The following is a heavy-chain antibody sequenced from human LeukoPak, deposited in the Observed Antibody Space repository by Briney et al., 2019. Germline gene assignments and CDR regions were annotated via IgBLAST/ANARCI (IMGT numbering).Heavy chain of an antibody. CDR1: GYTFTSYD. D-gene: IGHD3-9*01. Sequence: SVKVSCKASGYTFTSYDINWVRQATGQGLEWMGWMNPNSGNTGYAQKFQGRVTITRNTSISTAYMELSSLRSEDTAVYYCARGRGERYFDWLFFTSNYYYYYYMDVWGKGTTVTVSS. V-gene: IGHV1-8*03. CDR2: MNPNSGNT. CDR3: ARGRGERYFDWLFFTSNYYYYYYMDV. J-gene: IGHJ6*03.